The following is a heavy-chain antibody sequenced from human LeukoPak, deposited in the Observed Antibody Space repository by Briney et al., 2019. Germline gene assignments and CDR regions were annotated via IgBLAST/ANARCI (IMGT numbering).Heavy chain of an antibody. J-gene: IGHJ4*02. CDR3: ARDLEYYDFWSGSAYYFDY. V-gene: IGHV1-69*05. D-gene: IGHD3-3*01. CDR2: IIPIFGTA. Sequence: SVKVSCKASGGTFSSYAISWVRQAPGQGLEWMGGIIPIFGTANYAQKFQGRVTITTDESTSTAYMELSSLRSEDTAVYYCARDLEYYDFWSGSAYYFDYWGQGTLVTVSS. CDR1: GGTFSSYA.